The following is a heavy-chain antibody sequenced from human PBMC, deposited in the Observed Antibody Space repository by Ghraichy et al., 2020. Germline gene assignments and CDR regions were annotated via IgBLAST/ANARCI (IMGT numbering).Heavy chain of an antibody. V-gene: IGHV3-23*01. CDR2: VSASGGGT. J-gene: IGHJ6*02. CDR1: GLNFSNYA. D-gene: IGHD1-26*01. Sequence: GGSLRLSCVVSGLNFSNYAMSWVRQAPGKGLEWVSAVSASGGGTHYVDSVQGRFTISRDNSKNTLYLQMNSLRAEDTALYHCAKGGQSVYYYGLDVWGQGTTVTVSS. CDR3: AKGGQSVYYYGLDV.